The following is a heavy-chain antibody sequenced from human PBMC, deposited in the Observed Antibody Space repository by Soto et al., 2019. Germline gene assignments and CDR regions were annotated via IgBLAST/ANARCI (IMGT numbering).Heavy chain of an antibody. J-gene: IGHJ6*02. D-gene: IGHD2-2*01. V-gene: IGHV4-61*01. CDR3: ARERIVVVPAAPVLLRYGMDV. CDR2: IYYSGST. CDR1: GGSVSSGSYY. Sequence: KPSETLSLTCTVSGGSVSSGSYYWSWIRQPPGKGLEWIGYIYYSGSTNYNPSLKSRVTISVDTSKNQFSLKLSSVTAADTAVYYCARERIVVVPAAPVLLRYGMDVWGQGTTVTVSS.